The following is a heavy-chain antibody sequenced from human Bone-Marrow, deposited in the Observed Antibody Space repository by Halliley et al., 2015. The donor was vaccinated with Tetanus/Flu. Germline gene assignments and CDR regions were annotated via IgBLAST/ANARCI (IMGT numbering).Heavy chain of an antibody. V-gene: IGHV4-61*01. Sequence: TLSLTCTVSGGSVSSGTYFWSWIRQPPGKGLEWIGGIYYSGSTNYNPSLKSRLTISLDTSRNQFSLRLSSVTAADTAVYYCARDFFDSTGCIDYWGQGTLVTVSS. J-gene: IGHJ4*02. CDR1: GGSVSSGTYF. CDR2: IYYSGST. D-gene: IGHD3-22*01. CDR3: ARDFFDSTGCIDY.